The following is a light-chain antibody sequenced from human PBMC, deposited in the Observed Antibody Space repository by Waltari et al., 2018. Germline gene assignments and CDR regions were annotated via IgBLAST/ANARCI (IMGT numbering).Light chain of an antibody. Sequence: DIVMTQSPDSLAVYLGEGATINCKSSQSVLYSSNNKNYLAWYQQKPGQPPKLLIHWASTRESGVPDRFSGSGSGTDFTLTISSLQAEDVAVYYCQQYYSAPRTFGRGTKLDIK. CDR3: QQYYSAPRT. V-gene: IGKV4-1*01. CDR2: WAS. CDR1: QSVLYSSNNKNY. J-gene: IGKJ2*01.